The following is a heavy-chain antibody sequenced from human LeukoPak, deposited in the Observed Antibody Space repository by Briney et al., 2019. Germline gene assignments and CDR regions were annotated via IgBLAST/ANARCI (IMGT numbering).Heavy chain of an antibody. V-gene: IGHV5-51*01. J-gene: IGHJ4*02. Sequence: GGSPKISCKGSGYSFANYWIGWVRQMPGKGLEWMGIIHPAASDTRYSPSFQGHVSISVDKFISTAYLQWSSLKASDTAIYFCATAVSVAVDYWGQGTLVTVS. CDR1: GYSFANYW. CDR2: IHPAASDT. CDR3: ATAVSVAVDY. D-gene: IGHD4-23*01.